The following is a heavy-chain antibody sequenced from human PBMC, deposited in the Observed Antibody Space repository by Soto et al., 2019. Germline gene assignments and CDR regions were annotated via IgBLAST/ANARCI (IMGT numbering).Heavy chain of an antibody. J-gene: IGHJ4*02. V-gene: IGHV3-73*02. D-gene: IGHD6-19*01. CDR1: GFTFGGSA. Sequence: EGQLVESGGGLVQPGGSLKLSCAGSGFTFGGSAMHWVRQASGKGLEWVGHIRSKTNSYATAYAESVKGRFTISRDDSMNTAYLQMNSLKTEDTAVYFCTRQTDAVQWLVVPTDYNFDYWGQGTLVTVSS. CDR3: TRQTDAVQWLVVPTDYNFDY. CDR2: IRSKTNSYAT.